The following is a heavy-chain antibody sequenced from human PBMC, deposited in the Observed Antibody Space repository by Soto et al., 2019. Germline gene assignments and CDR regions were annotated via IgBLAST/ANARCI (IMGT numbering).Heavy chain of an antibody. J-gene: IGHJ6*02. D-gene: IGHD2-2*01. CDR1: GGSISSGDYY. Sequence: PSETLSLTCTVSGGSISSGDYYWSWIRQPPGKGLEWIGYIYYSGSTYYNPSLKSRVTISVDTSKSQFSLKLSSVTAADTAVYYCARDPGYCISTSCYYYGLDVWGQGTTVTVSS. CDR2: IYYSGST. CDR3: ARDPGYCISTSCYYYGLDV. V-gene: IGHV4-30-4*01.